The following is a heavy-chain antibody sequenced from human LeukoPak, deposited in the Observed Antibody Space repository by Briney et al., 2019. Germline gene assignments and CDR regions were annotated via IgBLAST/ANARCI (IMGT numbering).Heavy chain of an antibody. CDR1: GGSISSYY. Sequence: SETLSLTCTVSGGSISSYYWSWIRQPPGKGLEWIGYIYTSGSTNYNPSLKSRVTISVDTSKNQFSLKLSSVTAADTAAYYCTTGVYDSSGYTDYWGQGTLVTVSS. D-gene: IGHD3-22*01. V-gene: IGHV4-4*09. CDR3: TTGVYDSSGYTDY. J-gene: IGHJ4*02. CDR2: IYTSGST.